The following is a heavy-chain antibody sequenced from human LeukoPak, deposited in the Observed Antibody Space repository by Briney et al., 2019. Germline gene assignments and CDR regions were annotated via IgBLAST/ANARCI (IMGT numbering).Heavy chain of an antibody. Sequence: TLSLTCTVSGGSISSGDYYWSWIRQPPGKGLEWIGYIYYSGSTYYNPSLKSRVTISVDTSKNQFSLKLSSVTAADTAVYYCARGRYSGYDYYFDYWGQGTLVTVSS. D-gene: IGHD5-12*01. CDR2: IYYSGST. CDR3: ARGRYSGYDYYFDY. J-gene: IGHJ4*02. CDR1: GGSISSGDYY. V-gene: IGHV4-30-4*08.